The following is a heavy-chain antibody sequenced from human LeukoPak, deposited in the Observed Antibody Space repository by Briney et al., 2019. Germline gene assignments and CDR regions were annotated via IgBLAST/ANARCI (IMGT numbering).Heavy chain of an antibody. CDR3: ARESSRNAFDI. V-gene: IGHV4-59*01. CDR2: IYYTGST. J-gene: IGHJ3*02. Sequence: KASGTLALTCTGSGGSISSYYWSWIRQPPGKGLEWNGYIYYTGSTNYNPSLKSRVTISVDTSKNQFSLKLSSATAADTAVYYCARESSRNAFDIWGQGTMVTVSS. CDR1: GGSISSYY.